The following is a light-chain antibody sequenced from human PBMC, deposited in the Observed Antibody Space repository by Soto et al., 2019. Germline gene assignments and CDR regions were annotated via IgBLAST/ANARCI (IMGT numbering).Light chain of an antibody. Sequence: QSVLTQPRSVSGSPGQSVTISCTGTSSDVGGYNYVSWYRQHPGKAPKLILYDVSKWPSGVPDRFSGSKSGNTASLTISGLQPEDEGDYYCCSYAGSYVYVFGTGTMVTVL. CDR1: SSDVGGYNY. J-gene: IGLJ1*01. CDR2: DVS. CDR3: CSYAGSYVYV. V-gene: IGLV2-11*01.